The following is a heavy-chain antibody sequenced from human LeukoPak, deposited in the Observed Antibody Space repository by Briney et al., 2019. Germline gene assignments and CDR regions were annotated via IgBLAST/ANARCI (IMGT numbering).Heavy chain of an antibody. CDR2: IYYSGST. V-gene: IGHV4-59*01. CDR1: DGAIAGYS. D-gene: IGHD1-1*01. CDR3: ATSKNWNDVEY. Sequence: SETLSLTCTVSDGAIAGYSWSWIRQPPGKGLEWIGYIYYSGSTNYNPSLKSRVTISVDTSKNQFSLKLSSVTAADTAVYYCATSKNWNDVEYWGQGTLVTVSS. J-gene: IGHJ4*02.